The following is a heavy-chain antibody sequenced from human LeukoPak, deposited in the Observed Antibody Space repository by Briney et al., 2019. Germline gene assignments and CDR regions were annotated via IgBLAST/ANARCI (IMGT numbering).Heavy chain of an antibody. V-gene: IGHV3-74*01. Sequence: GGSLRLSCAASGFTFSDDWMHWVRQAPGKGLVWVARINDDGSITTYAESVRGRFTISRDNAKRTLYLQMNSLGVEDTAVYFCARRCYQTNVYDRHFDSWGQGTLVTVSS. CDR1: GFTFSDDW. D-gene: IGHD2-8*01. J-gene: IGHJ4*02. CDR3: ARRCYQTNVYDRHFDS. CDR2: INDDGSIT.